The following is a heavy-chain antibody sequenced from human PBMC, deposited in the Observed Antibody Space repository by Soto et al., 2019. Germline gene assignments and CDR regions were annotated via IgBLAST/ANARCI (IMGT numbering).Heavy chain of an antibody. J-gene: IGHJ6*02. CDR1: GYTFTRYG. D-gene: IGHD1-26*01. V-gene: IGHV1-18*01. CDR2: ISGYHGDT. Sequence: QGQLVQSGPEVKKPGASVKVSCKASGYTFTRYGISWVRQAPGQGLEWMGRISGYHGDTNYAQKVQGRVTMTIDTFTSLAYMELRSLTSDDTAIFFCVKHGLLPYYYYGMDVWGQGTTVTV. CDR3: VKHGLLPYYYYGMDV.